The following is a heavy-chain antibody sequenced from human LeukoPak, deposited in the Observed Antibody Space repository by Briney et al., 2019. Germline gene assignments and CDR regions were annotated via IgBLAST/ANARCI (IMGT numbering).Heavy chain of an antibody. D-gene: IGHD3-10*01. Sequence: GGSLRLSCAASGFTFTAYSMSWVRQAPGKGLEWVSSLSPTSTYIYYADSVKGRFTISRDNAENSLYLQMNSLRAEDTAVYYCARSDYSGSGSFYAYWGQGTLVTVSS. J-gene: IGHJ4*02. CDR2: LSPTSTYI. CDR3: ARSDYSGSGSFYAY. CDR1: GFTFTAYS. V-gene: IGHV3-21*01.